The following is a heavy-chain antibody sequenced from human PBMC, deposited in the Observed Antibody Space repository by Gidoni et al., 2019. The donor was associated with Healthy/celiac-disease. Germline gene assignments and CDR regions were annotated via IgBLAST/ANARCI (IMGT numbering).Heavy chain of an antibody. D-gene: IGHD3-3*01. CDR1: GFPFSSYS. V-gene: IGHV3-21*01. CDR2: ISSSSSYI. Sequence: EVQLVESGGGLVKPGGSLRLSCAASGFPFSSYSMNWVRQDPGKGLDWVSAISSSSSYIYYAESVKGRFTISRDNAKNSLYLQMNSLRAEDTAVYYCAREADYDFWSGYYISYYYYYMDVWGKGTTVTVSS. CDR3: AREADYDFWSGYYISYYYYYMDV. J-gene: IGHJ6*03.